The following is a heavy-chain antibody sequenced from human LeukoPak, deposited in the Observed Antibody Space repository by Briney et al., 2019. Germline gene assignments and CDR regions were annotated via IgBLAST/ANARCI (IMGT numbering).Heavy chain of an antibody. CDR3: AKRVVSPTDWYDP. CDR2: ISGSGGST. CDR1: GFTFSTYA. J-gene: IGHJ5*02. D-gene: IGHD3-22*01. V-gene: IGHV3-23*01. Sequence: PGGSLRLSCAASGFTFSTYAMSWVRQAPGKGLEWGSAISGSGGSTYYADSVKGRFTISTDNSKNTLYLQMNSLRAEDTAVYYCAKRVVSPTDWYDPWGQGTLVTVSS.